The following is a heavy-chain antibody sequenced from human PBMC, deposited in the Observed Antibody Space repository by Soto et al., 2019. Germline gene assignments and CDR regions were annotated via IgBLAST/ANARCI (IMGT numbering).Heavy chain of an antibody. CDR2: FSYDGSNK. Sequence: WGAPGLSRSAPGFTFRKYCKHRGPPAPGKGLGWGGCFSYDGSNKYYADSVKGRFTISRENSKNTLYLQMNSLRAEDTAVYYCAKVGGSGPYIRYGMDVWGQGTTVTVSS. J-gene: IGHJ6*02. V-gene: IGHV3-30*18. CDR3: AKVGGSGPYIRYGMDV. CDR1: GFTFRKYC. D-gene: IGHD3-10*01.